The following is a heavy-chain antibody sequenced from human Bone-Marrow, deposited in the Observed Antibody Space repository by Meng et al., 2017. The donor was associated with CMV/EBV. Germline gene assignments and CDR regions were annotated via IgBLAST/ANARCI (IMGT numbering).Heavy chain of an antibody. V-gene: IGHV1-69*06. Sequence: FSSYAISWVRQAPGQGLEWMGGIIPIFGTANYAQKFQGRVTITADKSTSTAYMELSSLRSEDTAVYYCASDSSGSYQDYYYYYGMDVWGQGTTVTSP. D-gene: IGHD1-26*01. CDR3: ASDSSGSYQDYYYYYGMDV. J-gene: IGHJ6*02. CDR2: IIPIFGTA. CDR1: FSSYA.